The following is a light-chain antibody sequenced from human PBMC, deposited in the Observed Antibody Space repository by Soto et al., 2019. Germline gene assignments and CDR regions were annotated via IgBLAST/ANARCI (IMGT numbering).Light chain of an antibody. CDR2: GNN. V-gene: IGLV1-40*01. CDR1: SSNIGTGYD. CDR3: QSYDGSLSGFVI. J-gene: IGLJ2*01. Sequence: QSVLTQPPSVSGAPGQRVTISCTGSSSNIGTGYDVHWYQQLPATAPKLLIYGNNNRPSGVPDRFSGSKSGTSASLAITGLQAEDEADYYCQSYDGSLSGFVIFGGGTQLTVL.